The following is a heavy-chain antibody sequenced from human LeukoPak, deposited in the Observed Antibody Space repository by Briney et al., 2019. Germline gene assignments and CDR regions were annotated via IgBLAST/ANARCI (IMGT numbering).Heavy chain of an antibody. Sequence: SVKVSCKASGGTFSSYAISWVRQAPGQGLEWMGGIIPIFGTANYAQKFQGRVTMTEDTSTDTAYMELSSLRSEDTAVYYCATCRSYYYDSSGYYCPFDYWGQGTLVTVSS. V-gene: IGHV1-69*06. CDR3: ATCRSYYYDSSGYYCPFDY. CDR1: GGTFSSYA. CDR2: IIPIFGTA. D-gene: IGHD3-22*01. J-gene: IGHJ4*02.